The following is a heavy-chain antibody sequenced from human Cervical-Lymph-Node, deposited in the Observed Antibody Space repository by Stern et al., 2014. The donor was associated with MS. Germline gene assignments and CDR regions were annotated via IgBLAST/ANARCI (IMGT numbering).Heavy chain of an antibody. V-gene: IGHV1-69*15. D-gene: IGHD4/OR15-4a*01. Sequence: VQLVESGAEVKKPGSSVKVSCKATGGTFSTHGFSWVRQAPGQGLEYMGRIIPIFGEPNYAQKFQGRVTITADESTNTAFMELSTLRSDDTAVYYCARVLPSNAYYSFDYWGQGTLVTVSP. CDR3: ARVLPSNAYYSFDY. CDR2: IIPIFGEP. J-gene: IGHJ4*01. CDR1: GGTFSTHG.